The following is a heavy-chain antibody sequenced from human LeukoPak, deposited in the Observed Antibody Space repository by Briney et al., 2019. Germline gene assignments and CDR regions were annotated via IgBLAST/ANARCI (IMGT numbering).Heavy chain of an antibody. CDR2: IYYSGNT. V-gene: IGHV4-39*01. D-gene: IGHD6-13*01. Sequence: SETLSLTCSVSGDSVSSSSYSWAGTAKFPGRGLEWIGNIYYSGNTDSNPSLKSRVTILVDTSKNEFSLKLSSVTAGDTAVYYCATLTGSTDYWGQGTLVTVSS. CDR3: ATLTGSTDY. J-gene: IGHJ4*02. CDR1: GDSVSSSSYS.